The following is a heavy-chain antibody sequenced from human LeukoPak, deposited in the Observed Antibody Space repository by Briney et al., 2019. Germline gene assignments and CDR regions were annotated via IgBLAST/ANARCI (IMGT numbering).Heavy chain of an antibody. Sequence: ASVKVSCKASGYTFTGYYMHWVRQAPGQGLEWMGWINPNSGGTNYAQKFQGRVTMTRDTSISTAYLELSRLRSDDTAVYYCARATYYYDSSGCGYWGQGTLVTVSS. D-gene: IGHD3-22*01. J-gene: IGHJ4*02. V-gene: IGHV1-2*02. CDR2: INPNSGGT. CDR1: GYTFTGYY. CDR3: ARATYYYDSSGCGY.